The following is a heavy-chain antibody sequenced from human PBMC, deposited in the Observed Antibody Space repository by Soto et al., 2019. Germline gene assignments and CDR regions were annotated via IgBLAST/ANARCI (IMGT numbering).Heavy chain of an antibody. Sequence: QVQLVQSGAEVKKPGASVKVSCKASGYTFTSYYMHWVRQAPGQGLEWMGIINPSGGSTSYAQKFQGRVTMTRDTSTSTVYMELSSLRSEDTAVYYCARRGAVIVGPTGGTRGSLHFDYWGQGTLVTVSS. CDR1: GYTFTSYY. J-gene: IGHJ4*02. V-gene: IGHV1-46*01. D-gene: IGHD2-21*01. CDR3: ARRGAVIVGPTGGTRGSLHFDY. CDR2: INPSGGST.